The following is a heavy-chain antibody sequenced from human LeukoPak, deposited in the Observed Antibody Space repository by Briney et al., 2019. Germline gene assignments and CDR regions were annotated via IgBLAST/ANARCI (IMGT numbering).Heavy chain of an antibody. V-gene: IGHV3-9*01. CDR1: GFTFDDYA. CDR2: ISWNSGSI. D-gene: IGHD3-10*01. Sequence: GGSLRLSCAVSGFTFDDYAMHWVRQAPGKGLEWVSGISWNSGSIGYADSVKGRFTISRDNAKNSLYLQMNSLRDEDTALYYCAKDKDGSGSYSGYFHWGQGTLVTVSS. CDR3: AKDKDGSGSYSGYFH. J-gene: IGHJ1*01.